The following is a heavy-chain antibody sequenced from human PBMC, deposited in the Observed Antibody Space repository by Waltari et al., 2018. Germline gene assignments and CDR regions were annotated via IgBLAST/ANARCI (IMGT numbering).Heavy chain of an antibody. Sequence: QLQLQESGPGLVKPSETLSLTCTVSGGPISSISYYWGWIRHPPGKGLEWIGSIYYSGSTYYNPSLKSRVTISVDTSKNQFSLKLSSVTAADTAVYYCARTFRKEGGSLHTFDYWGQGTLVTVSS. V-gene: IGHV4-39*07. CDR2: IYYSGST. J-gene: IGHJ4*02. D-gene: IGHD1-26*01. CDR1: GGPISSISYY. CDR3: ARTFRKEGGSLHTFDY.